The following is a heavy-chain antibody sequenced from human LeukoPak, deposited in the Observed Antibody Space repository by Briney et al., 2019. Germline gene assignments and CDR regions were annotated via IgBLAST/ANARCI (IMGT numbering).Heavy chain of an antibody. CDR3: ARCCSSTTEIDY. D-gene: IGHD2-2*01. CDR2: IYHSGNT. Sequence: PSGTLSLTCAVSGGSFSSSNWWSWVRPPPGQGLEWIGEIYHSGNTNYNPSLKSRVTISVDKSKNQFSLKLSSVTAADTAVYYCARCCSSTTEIDYWGQGNLVTVSS. CDR1: GGSFSSSNW. J-gene: IGHJ4*02. V-gene: IGHV4-4*02.